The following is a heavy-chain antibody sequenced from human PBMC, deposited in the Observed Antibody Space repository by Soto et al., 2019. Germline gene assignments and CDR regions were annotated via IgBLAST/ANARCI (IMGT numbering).Heavy chain of an antibody. Sequence: SETLSLTCTVSGGSISSYYWSWIRQPPGKGLEWIGYIYYNGSTNYNPSLKSRVTISVDTSKNQFSLKLSSVTAADTAVYYCARTYYDFWSGYWRWFDPWGQGTLVIVSS. CDR2: IYYNGST. V-gene: IGHV4-59*01. CDR1: GGSISSYY. D-gene: IGHD3-3*01. J-gene: IGHJ5*02. CDR3: ARTYYDFWSGYWRWFDP.